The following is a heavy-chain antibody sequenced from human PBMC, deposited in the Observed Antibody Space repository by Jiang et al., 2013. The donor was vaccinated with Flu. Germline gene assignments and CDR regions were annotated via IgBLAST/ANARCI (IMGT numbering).Heavy chain of an antibody. CDR3: ARLSNTLRGYDLLEVFDY. D-gene: IGHD5-12*01. V-gene: IGHV6-1*01. Sequence: QTLSLTCAISGDSVSSNSAAWNWIRQSPSRGLEWLGRTYYRSKWYNDYAVSVKSRITINPDTSKNQFSLQLNSVTPEDTAVYYCARLSNTLRGYDLLEVFDYWGQGTLVTVSS. CDR1: GDSVSSNSAA. CDR2: TYYRSKWYN. J-gene: IGHJ4*02.